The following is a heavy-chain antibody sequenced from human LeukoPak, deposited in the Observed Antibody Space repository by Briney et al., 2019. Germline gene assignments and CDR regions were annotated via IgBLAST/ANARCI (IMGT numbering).Heavy chain of an antibody. CDR2: ISFDGSNQ. J-gene: IGHJ4*02. CDR1: GFTYRTFA. CDR3: ATQAEGYNSYFDY. Sequence: GGSLRLSCAASGFTYRTFAMHWVRQAPGKGLEWVASISFDGSNQYAADSVKGRFTISRDNSKNTLYLQMNNLRTEDTAVYYCATQAEGYNSYFDYWGQGTLVTVSS. D-gene: IGHD5-24*01. V-gene: IGHV3-30*04.